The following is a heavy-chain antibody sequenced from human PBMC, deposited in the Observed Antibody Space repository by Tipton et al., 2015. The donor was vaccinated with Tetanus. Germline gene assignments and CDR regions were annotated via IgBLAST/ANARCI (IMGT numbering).Heavy chain of an antibody. CDR3: ATTHTLRD. CDR2: IKYDGSEE. J-gene: IGHJ4*02. V-gene: IGHV3-7*03. D-gene: IGHD3-10*01. Sequence: SLRLSCAASGFTFSSYWMSWVRQAPGKGLEGVAKIKYDGSEEYYVDSVKGRFTISRDNAKNSLYLQMNSLRAEDTAVYYCATTHTLRDWGQGTLVAVSS. CDR1: GFTFSSYW.